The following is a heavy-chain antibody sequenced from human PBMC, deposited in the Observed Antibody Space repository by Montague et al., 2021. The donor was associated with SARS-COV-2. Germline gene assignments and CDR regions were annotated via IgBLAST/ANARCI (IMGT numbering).Heavy chain of an antibody. Sequence: TLSLTCTVSGDAIISGDYYWTWLRQPPGKGLEWIGYIRLSGDSHYNPSLKGRVSISIDTTKNQLSLKLNPVTAADTAVYYCARDRGLGVAEGFDCWGQGTLVTVSS. D-gene: IGHD3-10*01. CDR3: ARDRGLGVAEGFDC. V-gene: IGHV4-30-4*08. CDR2: IRLSGDS. CDR1: GDAIISGDYY. J-gene: IGHJ4*02.